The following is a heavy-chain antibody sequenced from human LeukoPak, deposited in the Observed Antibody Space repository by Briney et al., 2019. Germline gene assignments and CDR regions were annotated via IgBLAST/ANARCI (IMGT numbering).Heavy chain of an antibody. CDR1: GGSFSGYY. CDR3: ARRAVADPYYYYYGMDV. V-gene: IGHV4-34*01. J-gene: IGHJ6*02. CDR2: INHSGST. D-gene: IGHD6-19*01. Sequence: SETLSLTCAVYGGSFSGYYWSWIRQPPGKGLEWIGEINHSGSTNYNPSLKSRVTISVDTSKNQFSLKLSSVTAADTAVYYCARRAVADPYYYYYGMDVWGQGTTVTVSS.